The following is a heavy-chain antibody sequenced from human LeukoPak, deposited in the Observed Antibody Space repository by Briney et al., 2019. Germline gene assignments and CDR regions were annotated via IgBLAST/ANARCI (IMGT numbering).Heavy chain of an antibody. J-gene: IGHJ2*01. CDR3: ARDLSAVAGTGFFDL. CDR2: IVPILGIE. V-gene: IGHV1-69*04. D-gene: IGHD6-19*01. Sequence: SVKVSCKASGGTFSSYGISWVRQAPGEGLEWMGRIVPILGIEENAQKFQGRVTITADKPTSTAYMELSSLRSDDTAVYYCARDLSAVAGTGFFDLWGRGTLVTVSS. CDR1: GGTFSSYG.